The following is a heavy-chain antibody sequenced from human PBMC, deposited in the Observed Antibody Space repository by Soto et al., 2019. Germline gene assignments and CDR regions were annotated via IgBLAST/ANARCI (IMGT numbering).Heavy chain of an antibody. D-gene: IGHD5-12*01. CDR2: ISSSSSTI. J-gene: IGHJ4*02. Sequence: GGSLRLSCAASGFTFSSYSMNWVRQAPGKGLEWVSYISSSSSTIYYADSVKGRFTISRDNAKNSLYLQMNSLRAEDTAVYYCARDPISGYDYYYFDYWGRGTLVTVSS. V-gene: IGHV3-48*01. CDR1: GFTFSSYS. CDR3: ARDPISGYDYYYFDY.